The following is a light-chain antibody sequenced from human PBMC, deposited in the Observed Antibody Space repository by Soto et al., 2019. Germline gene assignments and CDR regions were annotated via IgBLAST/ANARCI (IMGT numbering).Light chain of an antibody. CDR3: QSYDATNQV. CDR2: EDN. Sequence: NFMLTQPHSVSESPGKTVIISCTSSSGSIASNYVQWYQQRPVSYATTVIYEDNQRPPGVTDRFSGSIDSSSNSASLTISELETEDEADYFCQSYDATNQVFGGGTKLTVL. CDR1: SGSIASNY. V-gene: IGLV6-57*01. J-gene: IGLJ3*02.